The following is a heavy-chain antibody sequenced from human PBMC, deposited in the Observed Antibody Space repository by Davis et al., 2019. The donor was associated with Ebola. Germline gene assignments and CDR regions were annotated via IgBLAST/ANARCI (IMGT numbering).Heavy chain of an antibody. CDR1: GYSFTSYW. J-gene: IGHJ3*02. D-gene: IGHD2-15*01. CDR3: ARGGYCSGGSCYSGAFAFDI. CDR2: IYPGDSDT. V-gene: IGHV5-51*01. Sequence: GGSLRLSCKGSGYSFTSYWIGWVRQMPGKGLEWMGIIYPGDSDTRYSPSFQGQVTISADKSISTAYLQWSSLKASDTAMYYCARGGYCSGGSCYSGAFAFDIWGQGTMVTVSS.